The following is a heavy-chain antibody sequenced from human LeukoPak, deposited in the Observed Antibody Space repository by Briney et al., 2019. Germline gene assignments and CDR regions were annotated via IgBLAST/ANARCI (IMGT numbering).Heavy chain of an antibody. CDR3: ARDVRYYGSGSYYNWFDP. J-gene: IGHJ5*02. D-gene: IGHD3-10*01. CDR1: GFTFSDYY. Sequence: PGGSLRLSCAASGFTFSDYYMSWIRQAPGKGLEWVSYISSSSSYINYADSVKGRFTISRDNAKNSLYLQMNSLRAEDTAVYYCARDVRYYGSGSYYNWFDPWGQGTLVTVSS. CDR2: ISSSSSYI. V-gene: IGHV3-11*06.